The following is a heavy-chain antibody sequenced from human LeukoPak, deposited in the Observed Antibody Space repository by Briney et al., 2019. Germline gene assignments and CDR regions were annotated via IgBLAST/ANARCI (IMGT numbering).Heavy chain of an antibody. Sequence: PSETLSLTCSVSGGSINRSSKYWGWIRQSPGKGLEWIGSVYYSGSTDYNSSLKSRVTISVDTSKNHFSLKLSSVTAADTAVYYCATFSGNYVCDYWGQGTRVTVSS. CDR1: GGSINRSSKY. V-gene: IGHV4-39*02. J-gene: IGHJ4*02. D-gene: IGHD1-26*01. CDR3: ATFSGNYVCDY. CDR2: VYYSGST.